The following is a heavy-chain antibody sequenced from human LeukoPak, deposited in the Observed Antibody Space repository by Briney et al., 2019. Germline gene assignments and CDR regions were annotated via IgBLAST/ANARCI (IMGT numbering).Heavy chain of an antibody. Sequence: GGSLRLSCAASGFTFSNAWMTWVRQAPGKGLEWVGRIKSKTDGGTTDYAAPVKGRFTISRDDSKNTLYLQMNSLKTEDTAVYHCTTDLLRYFDWLRFDPWGQGTLVTVSS. J-gene: IGHJ5*02. CDR2: IKSKTDGGTT. V-gene: IGHV3-15*01. CDR3: TTDLLRYFDWLRFDP. D-gene: IGHD3-9*01. CDR1: GFTFSNAW.